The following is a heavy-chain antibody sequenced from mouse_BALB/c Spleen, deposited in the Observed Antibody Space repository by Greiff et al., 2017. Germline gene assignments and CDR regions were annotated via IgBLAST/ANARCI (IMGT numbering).Heavy chain of an antibody. CDR3: TSYYGNYAYYAMDY. Sequence: QVQLHQPGAELVRPGASVKLSCKASGYTFTSYWINWVKQRPGQGLEWIGNIYPSDSYTNYNQKFKDKATLTVDKSSSTAYMQLSSPTSEDSAVYYCTSYYGNYAYYAMDYWGQGTSVTVSS. V-gene: IGHV1-69*02. CDR2: IYPSDSYT. D-gene: IGHD2-10*01. CDR1: GYTFTSYW. J-gene: IGHJ4*01.